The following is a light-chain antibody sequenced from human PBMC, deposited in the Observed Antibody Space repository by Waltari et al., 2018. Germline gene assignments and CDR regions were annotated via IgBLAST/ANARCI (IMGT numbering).Light chain of an antibody. J-gene: IGKJ1*01. V-gene: IGKV4-1*01. Sequence: DIVMTQSPDSLAVSLGERAPINCKSSQCLLYSSNNKNFLAWYQQKPGQPPKLLIYWASIRDSGVPDRFSGSGSGTDFTLTITSLQAEDVAVYYCQQYYSIPPWTFGQGTKVEVK. CDR2: WAS. CDR1: QCLLYSSNNKNF. CDR3: QQYYSIPPWT.